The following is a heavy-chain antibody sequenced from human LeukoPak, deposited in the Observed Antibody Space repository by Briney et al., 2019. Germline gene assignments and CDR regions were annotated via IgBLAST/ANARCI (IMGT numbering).Heavy chain of an antibody. D-gene: IGHD6-13*01. Sequence: GRSLRLSCAASGFTFSSYAMHWVRQAPGKGLEWVAVISYDGSSKYYADSVKGRFTISRDNSKNTLYLQMNSLRAEDTAVYYCARGGIAAAGPFTIWLDPWGQGTLVTVSS. CDR1: GFTFSSYA. CDR3: ARGGIAAAGPFTIWLDP. J-gene: IGHJ5*02. CDR2: ISYDGSSK. V-gene: IGHV3-30-3*01.